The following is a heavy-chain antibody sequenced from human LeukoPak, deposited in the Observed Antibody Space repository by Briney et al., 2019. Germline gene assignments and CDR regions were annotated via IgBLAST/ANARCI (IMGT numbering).Heavy chain of an antibody. CDR2: IHYSGST. CDR3: ARLVWLGESPGSWFDS. J-gene: IGHJ5*01. CDR1: GGSITSRF. Sequence: SETLSLTCSVSGGSITSRFWSWIRQPPGKGLEWIGYIHYSGSTNYNPSLKSRVTISPDTSKNQLFLKLNSVTGADTAVYYCARLVWLGESPGSWFDSWGQGTLVTVSS. D-gene: IGHD3-10*01. V-gene: IGHV4-59*11.